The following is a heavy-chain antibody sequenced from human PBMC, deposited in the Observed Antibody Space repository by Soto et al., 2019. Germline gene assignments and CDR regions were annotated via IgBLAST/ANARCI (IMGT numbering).Heavy chain of an antibody. J-gene: IGHJ6*02. Sequence: GGSLRLSCAASGFTFSSYGMHWVRQAPGKGLEWVAVISYDGSNKYYADSVKGRFTISRDNSKNTLYLQMNSLRAEDTAVYYCAKDCCIVGATTLYYYYGMDVWGQGTTVTVSS. CDR2: ISYDGSNK. CDR3: AKDCCIVGATTLYYYYGMDV. V-gene: IGHV3-30*18. D-gene: IGHD1-26*01. CDR1: GFTFSSYG.